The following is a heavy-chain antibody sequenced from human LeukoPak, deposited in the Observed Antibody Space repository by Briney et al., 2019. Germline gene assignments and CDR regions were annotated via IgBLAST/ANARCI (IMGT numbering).Heavy chain of an antibody. J-gene: IGHJ5*02. D-gene: IGHD4-17*01. CDR3: ARSYGVTRGFDP. CDR1: GYTFTSHD. CDR2: MNPNSGNT. V-gene: IGHV1-8*03. Sequence: ASVKVSCKASGYTFTSHDINWVRQATGQGLEWMGWMNPNSGNTGYAQKFQGRVTITRNTSISTAYMELSSLRSEDTAVYYCARSYGVTRGFDPWGQGTLVTVSS.